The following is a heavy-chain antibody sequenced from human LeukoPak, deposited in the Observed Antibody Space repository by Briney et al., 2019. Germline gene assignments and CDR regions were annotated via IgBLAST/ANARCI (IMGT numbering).Heavy chain of an antibody. V-gene: IGHV4-30-4*01. CDR2: ISYSGST. Sequence: SQTLSLTCTVSGGPISSGDYYWGWIRQPPGNGLEWIGYISYSGSTYYNPFLKSRVTISVDTSKNQFSLKLSSVTADDTAVYYCARDPKPYGMDVWGQGTTVTVSS. CDR3: ARDPKPYGMDV. CDR1: GGPISSGDYY. J-gene: IGHJ6*02.